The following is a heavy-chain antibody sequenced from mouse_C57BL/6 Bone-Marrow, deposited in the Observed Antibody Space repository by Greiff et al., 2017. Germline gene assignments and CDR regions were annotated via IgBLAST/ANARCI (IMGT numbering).Heavy chain of an antibody. CDR3: ARDYYGSSYWYFDV. V-gene: IGHV1-4*01. CDR2: INPSSGYT. J-gene: IGHJ1*03. CDR1: GYTFTSYT. D-gene: IGHD1-1*01. Sequence: QVQLQQSGAELARPGASVKMSCKASGYTFTSYTMHWVKQRPGQGLEWIGYINPSSGYTKYNQKFKDKATLTADKSSSTAYMQLSSLTSEDSAVYYGARDYYGSSYWYFDVWGTGTTVTVSS.